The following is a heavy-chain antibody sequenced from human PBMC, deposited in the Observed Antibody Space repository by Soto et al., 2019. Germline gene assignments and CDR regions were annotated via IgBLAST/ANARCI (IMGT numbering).Heavy chain of an antibody. D-gene: IGHD6-13*01. Sequence: EVQLLESGGGLVQPGGSLRLSCAASGFTFRNYAMSWVRQAPGKGLEWVSAISGDGGTTYYADSVKGRFTISRDNSKNTLCLQPNSLRAEDTASYYCAKDQYGSSSWPLDFDFWGQGTLVTVSP. CDR1: GFTFRNYA. V-gene: IGHV3-23*01. CDR3: AKDQYGSSSWPLDFDF. J-gene: IGHJ4*02. CDR2: ISGDGGTT.